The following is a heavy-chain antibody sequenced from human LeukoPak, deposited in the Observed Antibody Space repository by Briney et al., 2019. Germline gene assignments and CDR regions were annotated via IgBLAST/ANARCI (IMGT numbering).Heavy chain of an antibody. CDR3: STDPGHPAWNY. J-gene: IGHJ4*02. D-gene: IGHD3-3*01. Sequence: GGSLRLSRAASEFTFNNAWMTWVRQAPGRGLEWVGRIKSEGDGGTTDYAALVRGRFTISRDDSKNTLYLQMNSLKTEDTAVYYCSTDPGHPAWNYWGQGTLVTVSS. CDR1: EFTFNNAW. CDR2: IKSEGDGGTT. V-gene: IGHV3-15*01.